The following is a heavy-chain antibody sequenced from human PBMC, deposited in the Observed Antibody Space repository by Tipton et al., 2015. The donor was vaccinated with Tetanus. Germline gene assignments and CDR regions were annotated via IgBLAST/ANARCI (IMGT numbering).Heavy chain of an antibody. V-gene: IGHV4-61*08. Sequence: TLSLTCTVSGGSLRSGDHYWSWIRQPPGKGLEWLAYISASGSTNSNYSLKSRITISRDTSKNQFSLTLTSVTAADTAVYYCARANYDSFKKGPFDSWGQGSLVIVSS. CDR1: GGSLRSGDHY. D-gene: IGHD3-3*01. CDR3: ARANYDSFKKGPFDS. J-gene: IGHJ4*02. CDR2: ISASGST.